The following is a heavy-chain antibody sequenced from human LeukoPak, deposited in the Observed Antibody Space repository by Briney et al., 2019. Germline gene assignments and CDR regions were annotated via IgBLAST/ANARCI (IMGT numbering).Heavy chain of an antibody. Sequence: GASVKVSCKASGGTFSSYAISWVRQAPGQGLEWMGGIIPIFGTANYAQKFQGRVTITADESTSTAYMELSSLRSEDTAVYYCAREYYDFWSGPQYYYYMDVWGKGTTVTVSS. CDR3: AREYYDFWSGPQYYYYMDV. D-gene: IGHD3-3*01. CDR2: IIPIFGTA. V-gene: IGHV1-69*13. J-gene: IGHJ6*03. CDR1: GGTFSSYA.